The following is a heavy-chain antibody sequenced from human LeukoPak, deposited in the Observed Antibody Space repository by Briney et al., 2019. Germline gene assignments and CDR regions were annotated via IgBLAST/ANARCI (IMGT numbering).Heavy chain of an antibody. CDR3: ARETPDGYDY. CDR2: ISGNSGDT. Sequence: NPGGSLRLSCAASGFTFSDSYMTWVRQAPGKGLEWLSYISGNSGDTNYADSVKGRFTISRDNAKNSLYLQMNSLRADDTAVYYCARETPDGYDYWGQGTLVTVSS. D-gene: IGHD5-24*01. CDR1: GFTFSDSY. J-gene: IGHJ4*02. V-gene: IGHV3-11*06.